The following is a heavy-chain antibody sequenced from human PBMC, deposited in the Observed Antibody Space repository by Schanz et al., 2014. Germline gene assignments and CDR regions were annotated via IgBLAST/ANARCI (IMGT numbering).Heavy chain of an antibody. CDR2: ISGDGTTT. CDR1: GFTFSVYW. V-gene: IGHV3-74*02. Sequence: VQLVDSGGGVVQPGGSLRLSCAASGFTFSVYWMHWVRQPPGKGLVSVSRISGDGTTTSYADSVKGRFSISRDNSKNTLYLQMDSLRAEDTAVYYCAKIRYDSSGYYLPYYGMDVWGQGTTVIVSS. J-gene: IGHJ6*02. CDR3: AKIRYDSSGYYLPYYGMDV. D-gene: IGHD3-22*01.